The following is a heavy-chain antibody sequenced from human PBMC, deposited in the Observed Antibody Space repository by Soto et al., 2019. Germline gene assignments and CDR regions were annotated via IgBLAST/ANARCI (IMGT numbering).Heavy chain of an antibody. D-gene: IGHD1-26*01. V-gene: IGHV2-5*02. CDR3: AHRRVGRSIYYFDY. Sequence: QITLKESGPTLVKPTQTLTLTCTFSGFSLSTGGVGVGWIRQSPGKALEWLALIYWDDDKRYRPSLKSRLTITKDTSKNQVVLRMTNMDPADTATYYCAHRRVGRSIYYFDYWGQGTLVTVSS. CDR2: IYWDDDK. J-gene: IGHJ4*02. CDR1: GFSLSTGGVG.